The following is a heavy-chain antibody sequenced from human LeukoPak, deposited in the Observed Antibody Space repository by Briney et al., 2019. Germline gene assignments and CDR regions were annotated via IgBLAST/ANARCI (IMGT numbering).Heavy chain of an antibody. V-gene: IGHV3-21*01. J-gene: IGHJ6*02. CDR1: GFTFSSYS. CDR2: ISSSSSYI. CDR3: ARAYSGGWYVGFHYYYGMDV. Sequence: PGGSLRLSCAASGFTFSSYSMNWVRQAPGKGLEWVSSISSSSSYIYYADSVKGRFTISRDNAKNSRYLQMNSLRAEDTAVYYCARAYSGGWYVGFHYYYGMDVWGQGTTVTVSS. D-gene: IGHD6-19*01.